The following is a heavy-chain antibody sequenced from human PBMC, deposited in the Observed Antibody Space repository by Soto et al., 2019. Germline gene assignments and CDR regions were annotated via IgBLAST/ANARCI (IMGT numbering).Heavy chain of an antibody. CDR3: ARLSRPYIWNDTYCYSYGMDV. J-gene: IGHJ6*02. Sequence: QVQLVQSGAEVKKPGASVKVSCKASGYTFTSYGISWVRQAPGQGLQWMGWISAYNGNTNDAQKLQGRVTMTTDTSTSTAYMELGGLRSEDTAVYYCARLSRPYIWNDTYCYSYGMDVWGQGTTVTVSS. V-gene: IGHV1-18*01. CDR1: GYTFTSYG. D-gene: IGHD1-20*01. CDR2: ISAYNGNT.